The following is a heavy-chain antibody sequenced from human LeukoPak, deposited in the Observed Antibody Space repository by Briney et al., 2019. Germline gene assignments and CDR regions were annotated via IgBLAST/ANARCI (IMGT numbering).Heavy chain of an antibody. CDR3: ARVGGTNYYYYGMDV. Sequence: SETLSLTCTVSGGSISSYYRSWIRQPPGKGLEWIGYIYDSGSTNYNPSLKSRVTISVDTSKNQFSLKLSSVTAADTAVYYCARVGGTNYYYYGMDVWGQGTTVTVSS. CDR1: GGSISSYY. D-gene: IGHD1-1*01. V-gene: IGHV4-59*01. J-gene: IGHJ6*02. CDR2: IYDSGST.